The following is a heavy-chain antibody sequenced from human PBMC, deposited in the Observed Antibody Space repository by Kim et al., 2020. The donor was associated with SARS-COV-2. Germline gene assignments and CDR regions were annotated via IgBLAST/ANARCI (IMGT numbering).Heavy chain of an antibody. D-gene: IGHD3-22*01. CDR2: ISYDGSNK. Sequence: GGSLRLSCAASGFTFSSYGMHWVRQAPGKGLEWVAVISYDGSNKYYADSVKGRFTISRDNSKNTLYLQMNSLRAEDTAVYYCLESYSSGYDRWGQGTLVTVSS. V-gene: IGHV3-30*03. J-gene: IGHJ4*02. CDR3: LESYSSGYDR. CDR1: GFTFSSYG.